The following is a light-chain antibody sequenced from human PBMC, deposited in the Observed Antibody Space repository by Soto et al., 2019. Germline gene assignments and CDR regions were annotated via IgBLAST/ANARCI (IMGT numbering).Light chain of an antibody. Sequence: DIQMTQSPSSVSAFVGDRVAITFRASHDIARWLAWYQQPXGKAPKXXIYAASSLQSGVPSRFSGSGAGTDCTRTISSLQPEDVATYYCRQSYSTPTTFGQGTKVDIK. CDR1: HDIARW. J-gene: IGKJ1*01. CDR3: RQSYSTPTT. V-gene: IGKV1-39*01. CDR2: AAS.